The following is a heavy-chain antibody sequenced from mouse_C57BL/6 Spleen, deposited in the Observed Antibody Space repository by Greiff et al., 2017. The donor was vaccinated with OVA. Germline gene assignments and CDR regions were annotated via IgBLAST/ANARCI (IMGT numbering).Heavy chain of an antibody. V-gene: IGHV1-15*01. D-gene: IGHD1-1*01. CDR1: GYTFTDYE. CDR3: TRYGIYYYGSSLVPFDY. J-gene: IGHJ2*01. Sequence: QVQLKESGAELVRPGASVTLSCKASGYTFTDYEMHWVKQTPVHGLAWIGAIDPETGGTAYNQKFKGKAILTADKSSSTAYMELRSLTSEDSAVYYCTRYGIYYYGSSLVPFDYWGQGTTLTVSS. CDR2: IDPETGGT.